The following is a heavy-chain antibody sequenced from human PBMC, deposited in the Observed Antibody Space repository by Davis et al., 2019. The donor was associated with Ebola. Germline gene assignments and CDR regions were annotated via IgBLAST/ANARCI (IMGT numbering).Heavy chain of an antibody. CDR3: TTEWSSSLGVGTDY. V-gene: IGHV3-15*01. D-gene: IGHD6-6*01. J-gene: IGHJ4*02. CDR1: GFTFSNAW. CDR2: IKSKTDGGTT. Sequence: GESLKISCAASGFTFSNAWMSWVRQAPGKGLEWVGRIKSKTDGGTTDYAAPVKGRFTISRDDSKNTLYLQMNSLKTEDTAVYYCTTEWSSSLGVGTDYWGQGTLVTVSS.